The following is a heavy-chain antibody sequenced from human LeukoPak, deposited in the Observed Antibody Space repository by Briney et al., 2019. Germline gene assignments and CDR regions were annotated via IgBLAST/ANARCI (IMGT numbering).Heavy chain of an antibody. D-gene: IGHD6-6*01. CDR2: INPSGGST. Sequence: ASVKVSCKASGYTFTSYYMHWVRQAPGQGLEWMGIINPSGGSTSYAQKFQGRVTMTRDMSTSTVYMELSSLRSEDTAVYYCAREGTGSGAARRFDYWGQGTLVTVYS. J-gene: IGHJ4*02. CDR3: AREGTGSGAARRFDY. V-gene: IGHV1-46*01. CDR1: GYTFTSYY.